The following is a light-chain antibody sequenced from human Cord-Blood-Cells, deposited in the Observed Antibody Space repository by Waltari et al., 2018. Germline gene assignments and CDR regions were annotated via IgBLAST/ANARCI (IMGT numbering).Light chain of an antibody. CDR1: QSVSSN. CDR3: QQYNNWPPLASYT. CDR2: GAS. V-gene: IGKV3-15*01. Sequence: EIVMTQSPATLSVSPGERATLSCRASQSVSSNLAWYQQKPGQAPRILIYGASTRATGIPARFSGSGSGTEFTLTISSLQSEDFAVYYCQQYNNWPPLASYTFGQGTKLEIK. J-gene: IGKJ2*01.